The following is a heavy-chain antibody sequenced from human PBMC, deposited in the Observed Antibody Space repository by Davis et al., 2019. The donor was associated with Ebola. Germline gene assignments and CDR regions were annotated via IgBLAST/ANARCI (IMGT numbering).Heavy chain of an antibody. CDR1: GGSFSGYY. J-gene: IGHJ5*02. Sequence: MPSETLSLTCAVYGGSFSGYYWSWIRQPPGKGLEWIGYIYHSGSTYYNPSLKSRVTISVDTSKNQFSLKLSSVTPEDTAVYYCARDESIAVAGPRGWFDPWGQGTLATVSS. CDR2: IYHSGST. D-gene: IGHD6-19*01. V-gene: IGHV4-34*01. CDR3: ARDESIAVAGPRGWFDP.